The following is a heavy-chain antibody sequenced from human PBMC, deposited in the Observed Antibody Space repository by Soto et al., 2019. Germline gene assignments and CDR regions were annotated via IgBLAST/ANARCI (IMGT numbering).Heavy chain of an antibody. Sequence: QITLKESGPTLVKPTQTLTLTCTFSGFSLSTSGVGVGWIRKPPGTALEWLALIYWDDDKRYSPSLKSRPTSTKDTPKNQGVITMTNMDPVDTATLYCAHKLSSSWHRGGWFDPWGQGTLVTVSS. CDR3: AHKLSSSWHRGGWFDP. D-gene: IGHD6-13*01. V-gene: IGHV2-5*02. CDR1: GFSLSTSGVG. J-gene: IGHJ5*02. CDR2: IYWDDDK.